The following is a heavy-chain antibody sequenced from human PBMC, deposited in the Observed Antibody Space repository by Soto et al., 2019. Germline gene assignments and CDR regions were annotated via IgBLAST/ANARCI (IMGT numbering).Heavy chain of an antibody. Sequence: SETLSLTCTVSGGSISSGGYYWSWIRQHPGKGLEWIGYIYYSGSTYYNPSLESRVTISVDTSKNQFSLKLSSVTAADTAVYYCARDSVTAPGDYYYYYGMDVWGQGTTVTVSS. J-gene: IGHJ6*02. CDR3: ARDSVTAPGDYYYYYGMDV. D-gene: IGHD2-21*02. V-gene: IGHV4-31*03. CDR1: GGSISSGGYY. CDR2: IYYSGST.